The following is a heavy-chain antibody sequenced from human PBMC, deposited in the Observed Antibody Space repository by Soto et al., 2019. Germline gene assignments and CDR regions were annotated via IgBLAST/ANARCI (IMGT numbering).Heavy chain of an antibody. V-gene: IGHV1-69*12. J-gene: IGHJ6*02. CDR3: AGAPVHTSSWQYYYHAMDV. CDR1: GGTFSSYG. CDR2: IIPIFDTP. Sequence: QVPLVQSGAEVKKPGSSVKVSCKASGGTFSSYGISWVRQAPGQGLEWMGGIIPIFDTPKYAPKFQGRVTITADESTCTVSTELRSLRSEDTAVYYCAGAPVHTSSWQYYYHAMDVWGQGTTVTVSS. D-gene: IGHD6-13*01.